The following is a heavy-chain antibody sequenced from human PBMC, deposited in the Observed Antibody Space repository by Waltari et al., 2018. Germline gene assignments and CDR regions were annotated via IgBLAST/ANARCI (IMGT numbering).Heavy chain of an antibody. CDR3: ARDKTNYNSDGHKGGWFDP. V-gene: IGHV1-69*04. J-gene: IGHJ5*02. CDR2: IIPILGIA. CDR1: GGTFSSYA. D-gene: IGHD1-20*01. Sequence: QVQLVQSGAEVKKPGSSVKVSCKASGGTFSSYAISWVRQAPGQGLEWMGGIIPILGIANYAQKFQGRVTITADESTSTAYMELSSLRSEDTAVYYCARDKTNYNSDGHKGGWFDPWGQGTLVTVSS.